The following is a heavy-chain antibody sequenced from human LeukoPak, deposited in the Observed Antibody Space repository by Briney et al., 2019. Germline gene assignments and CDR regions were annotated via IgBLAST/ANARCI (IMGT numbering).Heavy chain of an antibody. J-gene: IGHJ2*01. CDR1: GGSISSYY. D-gene: IGHD2/OR15-2a*01. Sequence: PSETLSLTCSVSGGSISSYYWSWIRQPPGKGLEWIGYIYTSGSTNYNPSLKSRVTISVDTSKNQFSLKLSSVTAADTAVYYCAIFPTEIGKIDLWGRGTLVTVSS. CDR3: AIFPTEIGKIDL. CDR2: IYTSGST. V-gene: IGHV4-4*09.